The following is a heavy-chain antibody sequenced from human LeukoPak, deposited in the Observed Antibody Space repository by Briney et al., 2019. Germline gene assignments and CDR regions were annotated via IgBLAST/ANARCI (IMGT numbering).Heavy chain of an antibody. V-gene: IGHV3-7*03. Sequence: GGSLRLSCAASGFTFSSYEMNWVRQAPGKGLEWVANIKEDGSEKYYVDSVKGRFTISRDNAKNSLYLQMNSLRAEDTAVYYCARDRGRGWFDPWGQGTLVTVSS. CDR3: ARDRGRGWFDP. CDR1: GFTFSSYE. J-gene: IGHJ5*02. D-gene: IGHD3-10*01. CDR2: IKEDGSEK.